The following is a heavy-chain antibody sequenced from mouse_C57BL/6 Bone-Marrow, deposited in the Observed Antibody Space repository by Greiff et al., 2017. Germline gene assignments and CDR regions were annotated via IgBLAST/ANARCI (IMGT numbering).Heavy chain of an antibody. CDR3: ARGGFAY. CDR2: IYPGDGDT. V-gene: IGHV1-82*01. J-gene: IGHJ3*01. Sequence: QVQLQQSGPELVKPGASVKISCKASGYAFSSSWMNRVKQRPGKGLEWIGRIYPGDGDTNYNGKFKGKATLTADKSSSTAYMQLSSLTSEDSAVYFCARGGFAYWGQGTLVTVSA. CDR1: GYAFSSSW.